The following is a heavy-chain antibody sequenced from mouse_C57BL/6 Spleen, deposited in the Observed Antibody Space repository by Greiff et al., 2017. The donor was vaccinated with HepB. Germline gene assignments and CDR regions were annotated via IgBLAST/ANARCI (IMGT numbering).Heavy chain of an antibody. D-gene: IGHD3-2*02. Sequence: QVQLQQSGAELARPGASVKLSCKASGYTFTSYGISWVKQRTGQGLEWIGEIYPRSGNTYYNEKFKGKATLTADKSSSTAYMELRSLTSEDSAVYFCARRVTAQGYYFDYWGQGTTLTVSS. J-gene: IGHJ2*01. CDR3: ARRVTAQGYYFDY. V-gene: IGHV1-81*01. CDR1: GYTFTSYG. CDR2: IYPRSGNT.